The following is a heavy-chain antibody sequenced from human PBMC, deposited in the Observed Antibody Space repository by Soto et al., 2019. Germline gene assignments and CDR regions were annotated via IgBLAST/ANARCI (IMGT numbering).Heavy chain of an antibody. Sequence: PSETLSLTCAVYGGSFSGYYWSWIRQPPGKGLEWIGEINHSGSTNYNPSLKSRVTISVDTSKNQFSLKLSSVTAADTAVYYCARGGRYYYDSSVFDYWGQGTLVTVSS. D-gene: IGHD3-22*01. V-gene: IGHV4-34*01. CDR1: GGSFSGYY. CDR2: INHSGST. J-gene: IGHJ4*02. CDR3: ARGGRYYYDSSVFDY.